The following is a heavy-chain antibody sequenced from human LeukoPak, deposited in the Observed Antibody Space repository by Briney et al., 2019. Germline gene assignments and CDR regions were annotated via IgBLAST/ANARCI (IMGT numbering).Heavy chain of an antibody. CDR3: ARRNDYGDDEWFDP. D-gene: IGHD4-17*01. J-gene: IGHJ5*02. V-gene: IGHV3-7*01. CDR2: IKQDGSEK. CDR1: GFTFSSYW. Sequence: GGSLRLSCAASGFTFSSYWMSWVRQAPGKGLEWVANIKQDGSEKYYVDSVKGRFTISRDNAKNSLYLQMNSLRAEDTAVYYCARRNDYGDDEWFDPWGQGTLVTASS.